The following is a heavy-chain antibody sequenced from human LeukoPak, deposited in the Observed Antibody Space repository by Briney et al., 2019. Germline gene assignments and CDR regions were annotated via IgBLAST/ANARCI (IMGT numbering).Heavy chain of an antibody. CDR1: GFTFSSYA. Sequence: GGSLRLSCAASGFTFSSYAMSWVRQAPGKGLEWVSAISGSFIGTYYADSVKGRFTISRDNSKNTLYLQMNSLRAEDTAVYYCAKGVTMVRGDYYYMDVWGKGTTVTVSS. CDR3: AKGVTMVRGDYYYMDV. V-gene: IGHV3-23*01. D-gene: IGHD3-10*01. CDR2: ISGSFIGT. J-gene: IGHJ6*03.